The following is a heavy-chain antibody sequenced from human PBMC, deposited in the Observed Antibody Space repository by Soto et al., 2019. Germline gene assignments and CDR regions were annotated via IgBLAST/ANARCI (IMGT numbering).Heavy chain of an antibody. CDR3: AKWGNDWGYYYGLHV. J-gene: IGHJ6*02. CDR2: ISESADST. Sequence: GSLRLSCAASGFTFSSYAMSWVRQAPGKGLQWVSTISESADSTYYADSVKGRFTIFRGSSKSTLYLQMNSLRAEDTAVYFCAKWGNDWGYYYGLHVWGQGTTVTVSS. V-gene: IGHV3-23*01. CDR1: GFTFSSYA. D-gene: IGHD7-27*01.